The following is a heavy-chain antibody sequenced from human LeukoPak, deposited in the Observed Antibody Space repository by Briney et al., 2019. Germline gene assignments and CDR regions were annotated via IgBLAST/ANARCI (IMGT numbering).Heavy chain of an antibody. J-gene: IGHJ4*02. CDR3: ARLVPLAPFYYDSSGYGSSFDY. D-gene: IGHD3-22*01. CDR1: GGSISSSSYY. V-gene: IGHV4-39*01. CDR2: IYYSGST. Sequence: SETLSPTCTVSGGSISSSSYYWGWIRQPPGKGLEWIGSIYYSGSTYYNPSLKSRVTISVDTSKNQFSLKLTSLTAADTAVYICARLVPLAPFYYDSSGYGSSFDYWGQGTLVTVSS.